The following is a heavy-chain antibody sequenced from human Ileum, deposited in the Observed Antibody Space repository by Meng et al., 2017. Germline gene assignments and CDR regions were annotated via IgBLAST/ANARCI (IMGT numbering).Heavy chain of an antibody. J-gene: IGHJ4*02. Sequence: QVQVRESGPGLVRPSETLSLVCTFSGGSFSTSDYQWGWIRQPPWKGLEWIGYAGTNYNPSLKSRVTISVDTSKRQFSLKLTSVTAADTAVYYCARDHWGSLDYWGQGILVTVSS. CDR3: ARDHWGSLDY. CDR2: AGT. V-gene: IGHV4-61*08. CDR1: GGSFSTSDYQ. D-gene: IGHD7-27*01.